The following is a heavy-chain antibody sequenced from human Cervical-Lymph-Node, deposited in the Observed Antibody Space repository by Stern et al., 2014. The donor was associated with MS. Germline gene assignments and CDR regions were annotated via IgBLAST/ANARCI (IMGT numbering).Heavy chain of an antibody. CDR1: GFTFNLYW. V-gene: IGHV3-74*01. CDR2: SDADGTKK. CDR3: ATLAYGPDY. D-gene: IGHD3-16*01. Sequence: VQLVKSGGGLGQPGGSLRISWAASGFTFNLYWMHWGRQAPGKGLVWVAGSDADGTKKYYVDSVQGRFTISRDNARSTLYLQMNSLRVDDTAVYYCATLAYGPDYWGQGTLVTVSS. J-gene: IGHJ4*02.